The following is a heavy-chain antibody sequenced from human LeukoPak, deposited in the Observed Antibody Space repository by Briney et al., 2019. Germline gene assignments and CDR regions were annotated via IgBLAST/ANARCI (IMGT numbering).Heavy chain of an antibody. CDR2: IYYSGST. J-gene: IGHJ4*02. CDR1: GGSISSYY. Sequence: SETLSLTCTGSGGSISSYYWSWIRQPPGKGLEWIGYIYYSGSTNYNPSLKSRVTISVDQPKNQFSLKLSSVTAADTAVYYCARVLSGSNFDYWGQGTLVTVSS. CDR3: ARVLSGSNFDY. D-gene: IGHD3-22*01. V-gene: IGHV4-59*12.